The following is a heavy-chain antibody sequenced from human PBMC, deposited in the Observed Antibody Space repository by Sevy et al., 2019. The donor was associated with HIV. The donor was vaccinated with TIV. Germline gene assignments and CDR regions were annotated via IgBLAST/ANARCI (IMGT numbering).Heavy chain of an antibody. Sequence: GGSLRLSCAASGFTFSSYWMSWVRQAPEKGLEWVANINQDGSEKYYVDSVKGRFTISRDNAKNSLYLQMNSLRAEDTAVYYCARDRSDLPFDYWGQGTLVTVSS. CDR2: INQDGSEK. CDR1: GFTFSSYW. J-gene: IGHJ4*02. V-gene: IGHV3-7*01. D-gene: IGHD2-2*01. CDR3: ARDRSDLPFDY.